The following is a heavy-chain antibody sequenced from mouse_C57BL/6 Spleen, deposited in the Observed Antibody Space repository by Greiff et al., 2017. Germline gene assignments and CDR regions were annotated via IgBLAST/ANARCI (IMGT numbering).Heavy chain of an antibody. CDR2: IDPSDSYT. J-gene: IGHJ2*01. CDR3: ALYYYGSSLDY. D-gene: IGHD1-1*01. Sequence: QVQLQQPGAELVMPGASVKLSCKASGYTFTSYWMHWVKQRPGQGLEWIGEIDPSDSYTNYNQKFNGKSTLTVDKSSSTAYMQLSSLTSEDSAVYYCALYYYGSSLDYWGQGTTLTVSS. CDR1: GYTFTSYW. V-gene: IGHV1-69*01.